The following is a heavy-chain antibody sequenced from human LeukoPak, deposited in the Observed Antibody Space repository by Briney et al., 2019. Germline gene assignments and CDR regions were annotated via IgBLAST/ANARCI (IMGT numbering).Heavy chain of an antibody. Sequence: GGSLRLSCAASGFTFSSYAMSWVRQAPGKGLEWVSAISGSGGSTYYADSVKGRFTISRDSSKNTLYLQMNSLRAKDTAVYYCAKVSRGYSYGYEFDYWGQGTLVTVSS. CDR2: ISGSGGST. CDR1: GFTFSSYA. J-gene: IGHJ4*02. V-gene: IGHV3-23*01. D-gene: IGHD5-18*01. CDR3: AKVSRGYSYGYEFDY.